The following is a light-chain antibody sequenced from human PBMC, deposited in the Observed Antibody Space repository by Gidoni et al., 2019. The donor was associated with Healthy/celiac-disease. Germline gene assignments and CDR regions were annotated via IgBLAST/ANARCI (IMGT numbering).Light chain of an antibody. Sequence: DIQRPQSPSSLSASVGDRVTITCQASQDISNYLNWYKQKPGKAPTLLIYDASNLETGVPSRFSVSGSGTDFTFTISSLQPEDIATYYCQQYDNLPRLTFGGGTKVEIK. J-gene: IGKJ4*01. CDR2: DAS. CDR1: QDISNY. CDR3: QQYDNLPRLT. V-gene: IGKV1-33*01.